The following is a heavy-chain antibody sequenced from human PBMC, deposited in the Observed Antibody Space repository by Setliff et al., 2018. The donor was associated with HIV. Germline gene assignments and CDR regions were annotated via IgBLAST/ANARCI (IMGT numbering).Heavy chain of an antibody. CDR1: GFTLSNYG. Sequence: PGGSLRLSCAASGFTLSNYGMHWVRQAPGKGLEWVAVIWYDGSNKYYADSVKCRFAISRDNSKNTLYLQMNSLSAEDTAVYYCKADSSGYPWGQGTLVTVSS. J-gene: IGHJ5*02. CDR3: KADSSGYP. V-gene: IGHV3-33*01. D-gene: IGHD3-22*01. CDR2: IWYDGSNK.